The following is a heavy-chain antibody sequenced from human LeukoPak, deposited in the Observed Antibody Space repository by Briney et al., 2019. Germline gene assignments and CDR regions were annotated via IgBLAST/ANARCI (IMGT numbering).Heavy chain of an antibody. J-gene: IGHJ4*02. CDR1: GFTFSSYS. CDR3: ARFALKTPPTD. V-gene: IGHV3-21*01. Sequence: GGSLRLSCAASGFTFSSYSMNWVRQAPGKGLEWVSSITSSSSYIYYADSVKGRFTISRDNAKNSLYLQMNSLRAEDTAVYYCARFALKTPPTDWGQGTLVTVSS. CDR2: ITSSSSYI.